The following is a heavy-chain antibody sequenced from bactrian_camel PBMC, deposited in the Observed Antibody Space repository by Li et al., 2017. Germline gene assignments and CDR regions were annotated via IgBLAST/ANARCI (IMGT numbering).Heavy chain of an antibody. V-gene: IGHV3S40*01. D-gene: IGHD7*01. Sequence: VQLVESGGGTVQPGGSLRLTCAASGFLFKAYDMAWVRQTAAKGLEWVSVTGERDDRIYYADSVKGRFTISRDNDKNMLYLQMNGLKSEDTAAYYCARDKDYVIGGRYNPDSQGTQVTVS. CDR2: TGERDDRI. CDR1: GFLFKAYD. J-gene: IGHJ4*01.